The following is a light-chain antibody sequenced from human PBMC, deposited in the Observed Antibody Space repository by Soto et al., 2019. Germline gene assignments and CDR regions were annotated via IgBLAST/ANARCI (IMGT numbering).Light chain of an antibody. Sequence: DIPMTQSPSSLSASVGDGVTITCRASQSISSYLNWHQQKPGKAPKLLIYAASSLQSGVPSRFSGSGSGTDFTLTISSLQPEDFATYYCQQSYSTPRTFGQGAKVDIK. CDR2: AAS. CDR3: QQSYSTPRT. J-gene: IGKJ1*01. CDR1: QSISSY. V-gene: IGKV1-39*01.